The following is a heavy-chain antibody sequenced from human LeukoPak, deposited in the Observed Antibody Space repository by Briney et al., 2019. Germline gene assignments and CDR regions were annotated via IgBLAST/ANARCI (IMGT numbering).Heavy chain of an antibody. Sequence: PSETLSLTCTVSGGSISSGGYYWSWIRQHPGKGLEWIGYIYYSGSTYYNPSLKSRVTISVDTSKNQFSLKLSSVTAADTAVYYCARDPSPRLGYCSGGSCYGAFDIWGQGTMVTVSS. V-gene: IGHV4-31*03. CDR1: GGSISSGGYY. J-gene: IGHJ3*02. D-gene: IGHD2-15*01. CDR3: ARDPSPRLGYCSGGSCYGAFDI. CDR2: IYYSGST.